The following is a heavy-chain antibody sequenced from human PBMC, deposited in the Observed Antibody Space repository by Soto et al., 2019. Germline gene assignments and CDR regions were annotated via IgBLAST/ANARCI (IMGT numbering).Heavy chain of an antibody. V-gene: IGHV4-30-2*01. J-gene: IGHJ4*02. CDR1: GGSISSGGYS. CDR2: IYHSGST. CDR3: AGGPGVARNY. D-gene: IGHD5-12*01. Sequence: QLQLQESGSGLVKPSQTLSLTCAVSGGSISSGGYSWGWIRQPPGKGLEWIGYIYHSGSTYYNPSLKSRVTISVDRSKNQFSLKLSSVTVADTAVYYCAGGPGVARNYWGQGTLVTVSS.